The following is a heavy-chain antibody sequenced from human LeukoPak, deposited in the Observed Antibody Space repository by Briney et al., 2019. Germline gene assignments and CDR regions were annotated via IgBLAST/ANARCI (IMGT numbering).Heavy chain of an antibody. CDR3: ARTYCSSTSCYLGWFDP. D-gene: IGHD2-2*01. V-gene: IGHV1-2*02. CDR1: GYTFTGYY. J-gene: IGHJ5*02. Sequence: ASVKVSCKASGYTFTGYYMHCVRQAPGQGLEWMGWINPNSGGTNYAQKFQGRVTMTRDTSISTAYMELSRLRSDDTAVYYCARTYCSSTSCYLGWFDPWGQGTLVTVSS. CDR2: INPNSGGT.